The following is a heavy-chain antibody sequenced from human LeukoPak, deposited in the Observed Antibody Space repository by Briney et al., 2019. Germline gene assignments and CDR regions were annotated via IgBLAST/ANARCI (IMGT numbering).Heavy chain of an antibody. V-gene: IGHV3-9*03. CDR1: GFTFDDYA. D-gene: IGHD2-2*01. CDR2: ISWNSGSI. Sequence: GGSLRLSCAASGFTFDDYAMHWVRQAPGKGLEWVSGISWNSGSIGYADSVKGRLTISRDNAKNSLYLQMNSLRAEDMALYYCAKGECSSTSCRIDYWGQGTLVTVSS. J-gene: IGHJ4*02. CDR3: AKGECSSTSCRIDY.